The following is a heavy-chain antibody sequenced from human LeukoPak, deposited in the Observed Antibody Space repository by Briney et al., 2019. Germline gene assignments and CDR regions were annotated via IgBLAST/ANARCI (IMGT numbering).Heavy chain of an antibody. D-gene: IGHD3-9*01. Sequence: ASVKVSCKASGYTFTGYYMHWVRQAPGQGLEWMGWINTYNGDTNYAPKFQGTVTVTTDTSTSTVYMELRSLRSDDTAVYYCARDKNYYDVLTGHYPYFDSWGQGTLVTVSS. CDR2: INTYNGDT. V-gene: IGHV1-18*04. J-gene: IGHJ4*02. CDR1: GYTFTGYY. CDR3: ARDKNYYDVLTGHYPYFDS.